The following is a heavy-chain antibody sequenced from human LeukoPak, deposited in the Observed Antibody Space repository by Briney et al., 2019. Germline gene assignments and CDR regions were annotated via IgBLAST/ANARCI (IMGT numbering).Heavy chain of an antibody. J-gene: IGHJ4*02. Sequence: GGSLRLSCAASGFTFSTYWMSWVRQAPGKGLEWVANIKQDGSEKYYVYSVKGRFTISRDNAKNSVYLQMNSLRGEDTAVYYCARGHYYFDYWGQGTLVTVSS. V-gene: IGHV3-7*04. CDR3: ARGHYYFDY. CDR1: GFTFSTYW. CDR2: IKQDGSEK.